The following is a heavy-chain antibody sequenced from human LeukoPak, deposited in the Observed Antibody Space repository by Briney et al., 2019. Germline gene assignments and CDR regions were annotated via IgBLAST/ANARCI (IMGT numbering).Heavy chain of an antibody. Sequence: GGSLRLSCAASGFTFSSYAMSWVRQAPGKGLEWVSAISGSGGSTYYADSVKGRFTISRDNSKNTLYLQMNSVRAEDTAVYYCAKDDDYVWGSYRSYFDYWGQGTLVTVSS. D-gene: IGHD3-16*02. CDR3: AKDDDYVWGSYRSYFDY. CDR1: GFTFSSYA. V-gene: IGHV3-23*01. J-gene: IGHJ4*02. CDR2: ISGSGGST.